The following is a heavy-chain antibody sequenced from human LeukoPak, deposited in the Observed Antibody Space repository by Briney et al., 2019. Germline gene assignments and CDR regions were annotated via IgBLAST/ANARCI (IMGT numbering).Heavy chain of an antibody. CDR2: IRYDGSNK. D-gene: IGHD2-2*01. CDR1: GFTFSSYA. CDR3: AKDRWDIVVVPAAIVDY. Sequence: GGSLRLSCAASGFTFSSYAMHWVRQAPGKGLEWVAFIRYDGSNKYYADSVKGRFTISRDNSKNTLYLQMNSLRADDTAVYYCAKDRWDIVVVPAAIVDYWGQGTLVTVSS. V-gene: IGHV3-30*02. J-gene: IGHJ4*02.